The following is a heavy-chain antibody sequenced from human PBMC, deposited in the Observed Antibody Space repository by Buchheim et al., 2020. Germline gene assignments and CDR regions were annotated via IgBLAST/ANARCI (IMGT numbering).Heavy chain of an antibody. J-gene: IGHJ4*02. V-gene: IGHV3-48*02. CDR1: GFTFSDYP. Sequence: EVQLVESGGGLVQPGGSLRISCEASGFTFSDYPMNWVRQAPGKGLEWLSNIRTTREGGMTSADAVKGRFTISRDDARNSLFLQMNSLRDEDTAVYYCARDLNYAFDHWGQGIL. CDR3: ARDLNYAFDH. D-gene: IGHD3-16*01. CDR2: IRTTREGGM.